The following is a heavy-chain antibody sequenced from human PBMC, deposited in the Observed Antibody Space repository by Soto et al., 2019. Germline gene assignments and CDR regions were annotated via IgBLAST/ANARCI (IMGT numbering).Heavy chain of an antibody. Sequence: SETLSLTCAVYGGSFSGYYWSWIRQPPGKGLEWIGEINHSGSTNYNPSLKSRVTISVDTSKNQFSLKLSSVTAADTAVYYCGRRGRFFSGGSCYFGSYYYYYMDVGGKGTTVTVSS. D-gene: IGHD2-15*01. J-gene: IGHJ6*03. CDR3: GRRGRFFSGGSCYFGSYYYYYMDV. CDR1: GGSFSGYY. V-gene: IGHV4-34*01. CDR2: INHSGST.